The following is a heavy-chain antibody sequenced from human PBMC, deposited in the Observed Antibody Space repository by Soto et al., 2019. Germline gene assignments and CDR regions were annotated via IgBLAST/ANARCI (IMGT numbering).Heavy chain of an antibody. V-gene: IGHV1-69*01. J-gene: IGHJ6*02. Sequence: SVKVSCKASGGTFSSYAISWVRQAPGQGLEWMGGIIPIFGTANYAQKFQGRVTITADESTSTAYMELSSLRSEDTAVYYCAREVGATPDLDYYYDMDVWGQGTTVTVSS. CDR1: GGTFSSYA. D-gene: IGHD1-26*01. CDR3: AREVGATPDLDYYYDMDV. CDR2: IIPIFGTA.